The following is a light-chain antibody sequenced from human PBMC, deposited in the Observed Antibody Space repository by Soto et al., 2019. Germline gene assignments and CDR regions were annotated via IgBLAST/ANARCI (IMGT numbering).Light chain of an antibody. Sequence: EIVLTQSPATLSLSPGERATLSCRASQSVSSYLACYQQKPGQAPRLLIYDASNRATGIPARFSGSGSGTDFTLTISSLEPEDFAVYYCQQRSNWTQFTFGPGTKVDIK. CDR1: QSVSSY. CDR2: DAS. CDR3: QQRSNWTQFT. V-gene: IGKV3-11*01. J-gene: IGKJ3*01.